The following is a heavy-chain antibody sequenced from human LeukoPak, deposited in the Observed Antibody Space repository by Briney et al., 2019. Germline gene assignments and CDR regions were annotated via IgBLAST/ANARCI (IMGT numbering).Heavy chain of an antibody. D-gene: IGHD3-10*01. V-gene: IGHV3-21*01. J-gene: IGHJ4*02. CDR1: GFTFSSYS. CDR2: ISSSSSYI. CDR3: ARDSITMFRGVITY. Sequence: GGSLRLSCAASGFTFSSYSMNWVRQAPGKGLEWVSSISSSSSYIYYADSVKGRFTISRDNAKNSLYLQMNSLRAEDTAVYYCARDSITMFRGVITYWGQGTLVTVSS.